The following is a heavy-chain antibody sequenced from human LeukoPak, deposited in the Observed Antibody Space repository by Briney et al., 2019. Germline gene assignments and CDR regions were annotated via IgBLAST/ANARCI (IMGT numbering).Heavy chain of an antibody. Sequence: SETLSLTCAVSGYSISSGYYWGWIRQPPGKGLEWIGSIYHSGSTYYNPSLKSRVTISLDTSKNQLSLKLSSVTAADTAVYYCARGVVVVPAARPAFFDYWGQGTLVTVSS. CDR2: IYHSGST. J-gene: IGHJ4*02. CDR3: ARGVVVVPAARPAFFDY. CDR1: GYSISSGYY. D-gene: IGHD2-2*01. V-gene: IGHV4-38-2*01.